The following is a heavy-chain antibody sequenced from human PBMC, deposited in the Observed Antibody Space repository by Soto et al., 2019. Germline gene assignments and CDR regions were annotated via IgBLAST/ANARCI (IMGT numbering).Heavy chain of an antibody. CDR3: AKARAAAGSNQYHYYHYGMDV. CDR2: ISSDGVGT. J-gene: IGHJ6*02. D-gene: IGHD6-13*01. Sequence: GGSLRLSCAASGFTLSGYAMDWVRQAPGKGLEYVSGISSDGVGTYYANSVQGRFTISRDNSKNTVYLQMSSLRPEDLAVYYCAKARAAAGSNQYHYYHYGMDVWGQRTTVTDSS. CDR1: GFTLSGYA. V-gene: IGHV3-64*01.